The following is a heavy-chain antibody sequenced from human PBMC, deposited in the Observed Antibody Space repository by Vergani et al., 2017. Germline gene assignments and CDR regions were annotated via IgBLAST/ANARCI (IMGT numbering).Heavy chain of an antibody. CDR1: GFTFSSYS. CDR3: ARSGSYYFGHGGRGAAFDI. V-gene: IGHV3-48*01. Sequence: EVQLVESGGGLVQPGGSLRLSCAASGFTFSSYSMNWVRQAPGKGLEWVSYISSSSSTIYYADSVKGRFTISRDNAKNSLYLQMNSLRAEDTAVYYCARSGSYYFGHGGRGAAFDIWGQGTMVTVSS. CDR2: ISSSSSTI. J-gene: IGHJ3*02. D-gene: IGHD1-26*01.